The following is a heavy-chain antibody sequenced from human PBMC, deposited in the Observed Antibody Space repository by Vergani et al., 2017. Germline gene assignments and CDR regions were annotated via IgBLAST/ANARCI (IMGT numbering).Heavy chain of an antibody. D-gene: IGHD5-18*01. CDR2: IYYSGST. CDR3: ARREEGHGYGYGAAACHFDY. Sequence: QVQLQESGPGLVKPSQTLSLTCTVSGGSISSGGYYWSWIRQHPGKGLEWIGYIYYSGSTYYNPSLKSRVTISVDTSKNQFSLKLSSVTAADTAVYYCARREEGHGYGYGAAACHFDYWGQGTLVTVSS. V-gene: IGHV4-31*03. J-gene: IGHJ4*02. CDR1: GGSISSGGYY.